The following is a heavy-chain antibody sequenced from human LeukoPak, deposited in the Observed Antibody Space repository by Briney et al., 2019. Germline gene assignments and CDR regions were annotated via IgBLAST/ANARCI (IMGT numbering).Heavy chain of an antibody. V-gene: IGHV4-59*01. J-gene: IGHJ3*02. CDR1: GVSFSSYY. CDR3: ATVEHSGRGTFDI. D-gene: IGHD6-19*01. CDR2: IYYSGST. Sequence: SETLSLTCTVSGVSFSSYYWTWIRQPPGKGLEWIGYIYYSGSTNYNPSLKSRVTISVDTSKNQFSLKLNSVTAADTAMYYCATVEHSGRGTFDIWGQGTMVTVSS.